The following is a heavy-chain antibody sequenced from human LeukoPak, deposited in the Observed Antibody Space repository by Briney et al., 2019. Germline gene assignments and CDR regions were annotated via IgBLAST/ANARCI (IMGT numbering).Heavy chain of an antibody. CDR2: ISSSSSYI. V-gene: IGHV3-21*01. CDR3: ARDSSSSSNSVGPEMDV. J-gene: IGHJ6*02. D-gene: IGHD6-6*01. Sequence: GGSLRLSCAASGFTFSSYEMNWVRQAPGKGLEWVSSISSSSSYIYYADSVKGRFTISRDNAKNSLYLQMNSLRAEDTAVYYCARDSSSSSNSVGPEMDVWGQGTTVTVSS. CDR1: GFTFSSYE.